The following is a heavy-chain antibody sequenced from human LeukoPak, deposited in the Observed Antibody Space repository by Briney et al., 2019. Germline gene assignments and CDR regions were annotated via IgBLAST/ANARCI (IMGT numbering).Heavy chain of an antibody. Sequence: GASVKVSCKASGYTFTSYDINWVRQATGQGLEWMGWMNPNSGNTGYAQKFQGRVTMTRNTSISTAYMELSGLTSEDTAVYYCARLLVPARRHLFYYLMDVWGKGTTVTISS. CDR1: GYTFTSYD. J-gene: IGHJ6*03. V-gene: IGHV1-8*01. CDR3: ARLLVPARRHLFYYLMDV. D-gene: IGHD2-2*01. CDR2: MNPNSGNT.